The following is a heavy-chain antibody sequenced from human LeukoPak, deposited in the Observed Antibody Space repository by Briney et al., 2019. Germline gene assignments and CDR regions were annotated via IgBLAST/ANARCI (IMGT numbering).Heavy chain of an antibody. CDR1: GFTFSAFA. Sequence: PGGSLRLSCAASGFTFSAFAMTWVRQAPGKGLEWVSSISSSSSYIYYADSVKGRFTISRDNAKNSLYLQMNSLRAEDTAAYYCARDRMATTIYYYYYMDVWGKGTTVTVSS. V-gene: IGHV3-21*01. CDR3: ARDRMATTIYYYYYMDV. J-gene: IGHJ6*03. D-gene: IGHD5-24*01. CDR2: ISSSSSYI.